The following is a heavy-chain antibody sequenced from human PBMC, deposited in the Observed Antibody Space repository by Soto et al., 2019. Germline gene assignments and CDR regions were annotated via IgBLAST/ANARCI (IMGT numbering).Heavy chain of an antibody. Sequence: ASVKVSCKASGGTFSSYAISWVRQAPGQGLEWMGGIIPIFGTANYAQKFQGRVTITADESTSTAYMELSSLRSEDTAVYYCARGGYYDSSGYYYYYYRMDVWGQGTKATVSS. D-gene: IGHD3-22*01. CDR1: GGTFSSYA. V-gene: IGHV1-69*13. CDR2: IIPIFGTA. CDR3: ARGGYYDSSGYYYYYYRMDV. J-gene: IGHJ6*02.